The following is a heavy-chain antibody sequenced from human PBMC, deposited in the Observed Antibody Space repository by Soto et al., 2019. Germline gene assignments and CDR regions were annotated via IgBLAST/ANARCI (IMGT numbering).Heavy chain of an antibody. Sequence: PGESLKISCKGSGYSFPIQCIGWVLQTPWKGLEWMGSIYPADSDTRYSPSFQGQVTISADKSIGTAYLEWSNLKASDTAMYYCARIPHSTTSYCDHSYGMDVWGQGTTVTVSS. CDR2: IYPADSDT. CDR3: ARIPHSTTSYCDHSYGMDV. J-gene: IGHJ6*02. D-gene: IGHD3-10*01. CDR1: GYSFPIQC. V-gene: IGHV5-51*01.